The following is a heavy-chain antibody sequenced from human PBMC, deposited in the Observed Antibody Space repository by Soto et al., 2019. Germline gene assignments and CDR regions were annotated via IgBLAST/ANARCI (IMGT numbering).Heavy chain of an antibody. CDR2: ISYDDGTNK. CDR1: GFTFSSFT. D-gene: IGHD6-19*01. V-gene: IGHV3-30-3*01. J-gene: IGHJ4*02. Sequence: QVQLVESGGGVVQPGRSLRLSCAASGFTFSSFTMHWVRQAPGKGLEWVAVISYDDGTNKDYADSVKGRFTISRDNPKNTLYLQMNSLRAEDTAVYYCARSIAVAGTPEFDYCGQGTLVTVSS. CDR3: ARSIAVAGTPEFDY.